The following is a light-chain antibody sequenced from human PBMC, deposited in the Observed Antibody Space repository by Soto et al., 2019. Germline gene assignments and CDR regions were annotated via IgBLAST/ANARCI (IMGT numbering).Light chain of an antibody. CDR1: SSDIGLYTF. V-gene: IGLV2-14*03. J-gene: IGLJ2*01. CDR3: SSYVATSTL. CDR2: DVS. Sequence: QSVLTQPASVSGSPGQSITIPCTGSSSDIGLYTFVSWYQQHPCKAPKLLIYDVSYRPSGISDRFSGSKSGNTASLTISGLQPEDEADYYCSSYVATSTLFGGRTKLTVL.